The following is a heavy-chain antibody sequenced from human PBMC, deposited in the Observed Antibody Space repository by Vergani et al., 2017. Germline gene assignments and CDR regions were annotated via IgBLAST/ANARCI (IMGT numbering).Heavy chain of an antibody. Sequence: QVQLQESGPGLVKPSETLSLTCTVSGGSISSYYWSWIRQPPGKGLEWIGYIYYSGSTNYNPSLKSRVTISVATSKNQFSLKLSSVTAADTAVYYCARVAYVSSGYYYPNYFDYWGQGTLVTVSS. V-gene: IGHV4-59*01. CDR2: IYYSGST. CDR1: GGSISSYY. D-gene: IGHD3-22*01. J-gene: IGHJ4*02. CDR3: ARVAYVSSGYYYPNYFDY.